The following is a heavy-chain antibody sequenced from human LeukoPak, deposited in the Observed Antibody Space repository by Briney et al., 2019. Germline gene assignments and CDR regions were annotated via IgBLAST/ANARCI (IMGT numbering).Heavy chain of an antibody. J-gene: IGHJ5*02. Sequence: ASVKVSCKASGYTFTNYYIHWVRQAPGQGLECMGIINPSGGSTSYAQKFQGRVTITADESTSTAYMELSSLRSEDTAVYYCARDVSHSGSRDAWWFDPWGQGTLVTVSS. CDR2: INPSGGST. CDR3: ARDVSHSGSRDAWWFDP. V-gene: IGHV1-46*01. CDR1: GYTFTNYY. D-gene: IGHD6-13*01.